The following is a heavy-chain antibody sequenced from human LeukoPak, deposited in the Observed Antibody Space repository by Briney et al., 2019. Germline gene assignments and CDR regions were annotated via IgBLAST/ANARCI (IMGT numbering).Heavy chain of an antibody. Sequence: SETLSLTCAVSGGSIRSSNHYWGWIRQPPGKGLEWIGSIYYSGSIYYNPSLKSRVTISVDTSKNQFSLKLSSVTAADTAVYYCARRRGWWLPNFDYWGQGTLVTVSS. CDR1: GGSIRSSNHY. J-gene: IGHJ4*02. D-gene: IGHD2-8*02. V-gene: IGHV4-39*01. CDR3: ARRRGWWLPNFDY. CDR2: IYYSGSI.